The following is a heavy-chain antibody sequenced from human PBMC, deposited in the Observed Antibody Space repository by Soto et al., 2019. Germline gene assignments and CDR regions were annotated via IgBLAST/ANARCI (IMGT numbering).Heavy chain of an antibody. CDR2: IYYSGST. Sequence: QVQLQESGPGLVKPSQTLSLTCTVSGGSISRGGYYWSWIRQHPGKGLEWIGYIYYSGSTYYNPSLKSRVTISVDTSKNQFSLKLSSVTAADTAVYYCARDRVTRGLYYYGMDVWGQGTTVTVSS. CDR3: ARDRVTRGLYYYGMDV. CDR1: GGSISRGGYY. D-gene: IGHD4-17*01. J-gene: IGHJ6*02. V-gene: IGHV4-31*03.